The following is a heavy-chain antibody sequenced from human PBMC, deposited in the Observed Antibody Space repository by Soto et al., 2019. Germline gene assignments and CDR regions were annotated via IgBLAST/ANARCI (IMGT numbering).Heavy chain of an antibody. Sequence: EVQLMESGGGLVQPGGSLRLSCASSGFTLSMSAVNWVRQAPGKGLEWVSYISDSGDRTYYAYSVKVRFTISRDRSKNTVSLQMDSLRAEDTAVYYCAKDRGIIVKAGDAFEVWGQGTKVTVSS. D-gene: IGHD3-16*02. CDR1: GFTLSMSA. CDR3: AKDRGIIVKAGDAFEV. J-gene: IGHJ3*01. CDR2: ISDSGDRT. V-gene: IGHV3-23*01.